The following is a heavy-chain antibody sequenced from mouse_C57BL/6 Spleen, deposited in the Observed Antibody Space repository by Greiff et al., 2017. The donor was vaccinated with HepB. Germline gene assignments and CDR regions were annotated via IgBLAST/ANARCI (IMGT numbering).Heavy chain of an antibody. D-gene: IGHD1-1*01. V-gene: IGHV5-4*01. CDR3: ARDKGNYERFAY. CDR2: ISDGGSYT. Sequence: EVQLVESGGGLVKPGGSLKLSCAASGFTFSSYAMSWVRQTPEKRLEWVATISDGGSYTYYPDNVKGRFTISRDNAKNNLYLQMSHLKSEDTAMYYCARDKGNYERFAYWGQGTLVTVSA. J-gene: IGHJ3*01. CDR1: GFTFSSYA.